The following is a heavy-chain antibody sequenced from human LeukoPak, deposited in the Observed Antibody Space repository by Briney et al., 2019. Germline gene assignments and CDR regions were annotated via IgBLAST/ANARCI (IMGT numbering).Heavy chain of an antibody. Sequence: PSETLSLTCTVSGYSISSGYYWGWIRQPPGKGLEWIGSIYHSGSTYYNPSLKSRVTISVDTSKNQFSLKLSSVTAADTAVYYCARAPNYGGNSVFDYWGQGTLVTVSS. D-gene: IGHD4-23*01. CDR1: GYSISSGYY. V-gene: IGHV4-38-2*02. J-gene: IGHJ4*02. CDR3: ARAPNYGGNSVFDY. CDR2: IYHSGST.